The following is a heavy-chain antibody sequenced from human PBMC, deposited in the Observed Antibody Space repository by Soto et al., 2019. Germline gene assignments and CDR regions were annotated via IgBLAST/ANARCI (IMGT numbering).Heavy chain of an antibody. CDR2: ISYDGSNK. J-gene: IGHJ4*02. Sequence: QVQLVESGGGVVQPGRSLRLSCAASGFTFSSYAMHWVRQAPGKGLEWVSVISYDGSNKYYADSVKGRFTLSRDNSRNMRYKQMFSMRAEGTAVYYCARDCLAGGTYCRGWSAQPFDYWGQGTLVTVSS. D-gene: IGHD6-19*01. CDR1: GFTFSSYA. CDR3: ARDCLAGGTYCRGWSAQPFDY. V-gene: IGHV3-30-3*01.